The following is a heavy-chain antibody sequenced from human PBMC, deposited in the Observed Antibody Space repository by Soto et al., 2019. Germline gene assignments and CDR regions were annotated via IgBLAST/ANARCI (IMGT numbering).Heavy chain of an antibody. J-gene: IGHJ4*02. CDR2: IYYSGST. CDR1: GGSISSYY. D-gene: IGHD6-19*01. Sequence: QVQLQESGPGLVKPSETLSLTCTVSGGSISSYYWSWIRQPPGKGLEWIGYIYYSGSTNYNPSLKSRVTISVDTSKNQFSLKLSSVTAADTAVYYCARLGGSNLYVYGEWLDNDYWGQGTLVTVSS. CDR3: ARLGGSNLYVYGEWLDNDY. V-gene: IGHV4-59*01.